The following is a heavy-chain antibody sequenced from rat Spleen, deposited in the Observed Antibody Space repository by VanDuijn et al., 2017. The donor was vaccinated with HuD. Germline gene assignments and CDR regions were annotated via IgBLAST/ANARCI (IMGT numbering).Heavy chain of an antibody. CDR2: ISYDGSST. D-gene: IGHD1-6*01. V-gene: IGHV5-17*01. CDR3: TRDRILRSTGFDS. CDR1: GFTFSDYA. Sequence: EVQLVESGGGLAQPGNSLKLTCSASGFTFSDYAMAWVRQAPKKGLEWVASISYDGSSTYYGDSVKGRFTISRDNAKSTLYLQMNSLRSEDTATYYCTRDRILRSTGFDSWGQGVMVTVSS. J-gene: IGHJ2*01.